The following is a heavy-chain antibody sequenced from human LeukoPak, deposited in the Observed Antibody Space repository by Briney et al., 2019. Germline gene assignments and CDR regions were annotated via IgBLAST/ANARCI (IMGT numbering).Heavy chain of an antibody. V-gene: IGHV3-7*01. CDR1: GFTFSSYW. CDR2: MKEDGSEK. Sequence: AGGSLRLSCAVPGFTFSSYWMSWLRQSPGKGLEWVANMKEDGSEKYYVDSVKGRFTISRDNAENSLYLQMNSLRVEDTAVYYCARDHGGSSAYWGQGTLVTVSS. J-gene: IGHJ4*02. CDR3: ARDHGGSSAY. D-gene: IGHD3-16*01.